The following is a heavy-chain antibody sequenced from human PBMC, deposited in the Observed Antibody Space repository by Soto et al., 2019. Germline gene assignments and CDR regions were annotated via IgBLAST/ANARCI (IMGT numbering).Heavy chain of an antibody. J-gene: IGHJ5*02. D-gene: IGHD2-8*02. V-gene: IGHV3-13*01. CDR3: TRQASYWHGGGGWLDP. Sequence: EVQLVESGGGLVQPGGSLRLSCAASGFTFSASDMHWVRQTTGGGLEWVAAIGTLHDTYYPNSVKGRFTISRENAKNSFYLQMDSLRAGGTAVYYCTRQASYWHGGGGWLDPWGQGALVIVSS. CDR2: IGTLHDT. CDR1: GFTFSASD.